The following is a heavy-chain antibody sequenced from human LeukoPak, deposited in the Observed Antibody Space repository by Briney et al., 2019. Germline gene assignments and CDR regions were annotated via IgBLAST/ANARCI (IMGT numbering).Heavy chain of an antibody. V-gene: IGHV4-59*01. CDR1: GGSISSYY. J-gene: IGHJ4*02. CDR2: IYYSGST. Sequence: SETLSLTCTVSGGSISSYYWSWIRQPPGKGLEWIGYIYYSGSTNYNPSLKSRITISVDTSKNQFSLRLSSVTAADTAVYYCARATGYGSGSYNDYWGQGTLVTVSS. D-gene: IGHD3-10*01. CDR3: ARATGYGSGSYNDY.